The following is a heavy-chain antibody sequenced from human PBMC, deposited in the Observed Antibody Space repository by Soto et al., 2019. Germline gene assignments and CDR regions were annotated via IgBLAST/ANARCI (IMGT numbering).Heavy chain of an antibody. J-gene: IGHJ6*02. D-gene: IGHD5-12*01. CDR3: ARGSGATILYGMDV. CDR2: INHRGST. V-gene: IGHV4-34*01. Sequence: PSETLSLTCAFSGGSFSDYYWSWIRQPPGKGLEWIGEINHRGSTNYNPSLKSRVTISEDTSKNQFSLKLSSVTAADTAVYYCARGSGATILYGMDVWGQGTTVTVSS. CDR1: GGSFSDYY.